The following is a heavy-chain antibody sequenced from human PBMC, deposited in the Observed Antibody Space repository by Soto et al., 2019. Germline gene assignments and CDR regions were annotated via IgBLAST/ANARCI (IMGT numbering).Heavy chain of an antibody. J-gene: IGHJ3*02. CDR3: AKEFSSPDAFDI. D-gene: IGHD3-3*01. CDR1: GFTCDDYA. CDR2: ISWNSGSI. V-gene: IGHV3-9*01. Sequence: GGSLRLSCAASGFTCDDYAMHWVRQAPGKGLEWVSGISWNSGSIGYADSVKGRFTISRDNAKNSLYLQMNSLRAEDTALYYCAKEFSSPDAFDIWGQGTMVTVSS.